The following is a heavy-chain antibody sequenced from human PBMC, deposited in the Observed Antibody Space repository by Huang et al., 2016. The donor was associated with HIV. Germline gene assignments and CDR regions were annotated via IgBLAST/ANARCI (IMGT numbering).Heavy chain of an antibody. V-gene: IGHV3-23*01. CDR1: GLNFNNYA. J-gene: IGHJ4*02. D-gene: IGHD3-10*01. CDR3: AKGIKSSGSYYFDY. CDR2: SSGNGGST. Sequence: EVQLLESGGGLVQPGGSLRLSCAASGLNFNNYAMNWVRQAPGKGLEWVSTSSGNGGSTYYADSVKGRFTISRDNSKNTLYLHMNSLRVEDTAVYYCAKGIKSSGSYYFDYWGQGTLVAVSS.